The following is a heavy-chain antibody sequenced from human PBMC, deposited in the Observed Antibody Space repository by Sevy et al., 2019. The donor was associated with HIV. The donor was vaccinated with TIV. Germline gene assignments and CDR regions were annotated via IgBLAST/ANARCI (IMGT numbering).Heavy chain of an antibody. D-gene: IGHD2-15*01. CDR3: ARALGYCSGGSCLPFDP. J-gene: IGHJ5*02. V-gene: IGHV3-11*06. Sequence: GGSLRLSCAASGFTFSDYYMSWIRQAPGKGLEWVSYISSSSYTNYADSVKGRFTISRDNAKNSLYLQMNSLRAEDTAVYYCARALGYCSGGSCLPFDPWGQGTLVTVSS. CDR2: ISSSSYT. CDR1: GFTFSDYY.